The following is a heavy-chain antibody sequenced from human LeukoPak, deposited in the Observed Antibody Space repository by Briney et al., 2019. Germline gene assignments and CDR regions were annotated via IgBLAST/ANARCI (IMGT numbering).Heavy chain of an antibody. CDR2: ILHGGST. V-gene: IGHV4-34*12. J-gene: IGHJ4*02. Sequence: SETLSLTCAVSGGSIRDYFWSWIRQPPGKGLEWIGRILHGGSTSYNPSLMSRLSMSVDTSKNQFSLKLSSVTAADTAVYYCARVKGSGYYYVFDYWGQGTLVTVSS. CDR1: GGSIRDYF. D-gene: IGHD3-22*01. CDR3: ARVKGSGYYYVFDY.